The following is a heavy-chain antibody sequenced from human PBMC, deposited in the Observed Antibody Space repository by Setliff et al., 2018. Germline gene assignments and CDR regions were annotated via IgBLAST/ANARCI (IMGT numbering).Heavy chain of an antibody. CDR1: GFTFEDYA. V-gene: IGHV3-20*04. D-gene: IGHD6-19*01. CDR2: INWNGGST. CDR3: ARDSRKGIAVAGWFDS. J-gene: IGHJ5*01. Sequence: GSLRLSCAASGFTFEDYAMSWVRQVPGKGLEWVSGINWNGGSTGYADSVKGRFTISRDNAKNSLYLQMNSLRAEDTALYYCARDSRKGIAVAGWFDSWGQGTLVTVSS.